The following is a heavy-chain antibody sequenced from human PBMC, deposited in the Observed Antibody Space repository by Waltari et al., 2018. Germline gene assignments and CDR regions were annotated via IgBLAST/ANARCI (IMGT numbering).Heavy chain of an antibody. CDR3: ARGWSYDTKSFEY. CDR1: GFTFSSDW. J-gene: IGHJ4*02. CDR2: IKQDGREK. V-gene: IGHV3-7*01. Sequence: EVRLVESGGGLVQPGGSLRLSCAASGFTFSSDWMNWVRQAPGKGLEWVASIKQDGREKYYGDSVKGRFTVSRDNAKSSLYLQMNSLRVEDTAVYYCARGWSYDTKSFEYWGQGTLVTVSS. D-gene: IGHD3-22*01.